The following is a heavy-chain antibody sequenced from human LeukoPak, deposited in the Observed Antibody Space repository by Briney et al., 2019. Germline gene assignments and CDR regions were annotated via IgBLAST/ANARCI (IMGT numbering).Heavy chain of an antibody. Sequence: SETLSLTCTVSGGSFSSGSYYWSWIRQPPGKGLEWIGYIYYSGSTNYNPSLKSRVTISVDMSKNQFSLRLSSVATADTAVYYCARVPGGGTAANWGQGTMVTVSS. D-gene: IGHD1-7*01. CDR3: ARVPGGGTAAN. CDR2: IYYSGST. J-gene: IGHJ3*01. V-gene: IGHV4-61*01. CDR1: GGSFSSGSYY.